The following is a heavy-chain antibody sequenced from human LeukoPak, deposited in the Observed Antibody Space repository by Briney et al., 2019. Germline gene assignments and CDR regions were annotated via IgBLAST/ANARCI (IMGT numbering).Heavy chain of an antibody. Sequence: GESLKISCKGSGYSFTSYWIGWVRQMPGKGLEWMGIIYPGDSDTRYSPSFQGQVTISADKSISTAYLQWSSLKASDTAMYYCARQWVATTSYYYYGMDVWGQGTTVTVSS. V-gene: IGHV5-51*01. CDR1: GYSFTSYW. CDR3: ARQWVATTSYYYYGMDV. J-gene: IGHJ6*02. D-gene: IGHD5-24*01. CDR2: IYPGDSDT.